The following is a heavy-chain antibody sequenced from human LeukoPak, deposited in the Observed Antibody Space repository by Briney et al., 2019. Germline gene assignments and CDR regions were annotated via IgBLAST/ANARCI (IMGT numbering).Heavy chain of an antibody. CDR3: ARNYYYDSSGYFSKRAGDRYFQH. D-gene: IGHD3-22*01. J-gene: IGHJ1*01. Sequence: SETLSLTCAVYGGSFSGYYWSWIRQPPGKGLEWIGEINHSGSTNYNPPLKSRVTISVDTSKNQFSLKLSSVTAADTAVYYCARNYYYDSSGYFSKRAGDRYFQHWGQGTLVTVSS. V-gene: IGHV4-34*01. CDR1: GGSFSGYY. CDR2: INHSGST.